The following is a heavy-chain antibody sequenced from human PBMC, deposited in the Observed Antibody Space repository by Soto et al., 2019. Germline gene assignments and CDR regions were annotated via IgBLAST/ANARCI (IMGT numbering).Heavy chain of an antibody. D-gene: IGHD5-18*01. CDR3: VKNDGYSLHY. CDR2: TYLNGGS. V-gene: IGHV4-4*02. CDR1: GGSLGRRDW. Sequence: QVQVQESGPGLVKPSGTLSLTCAVSGGSLGRRDWWSWVRQPPGKGLEWIGQTYLNGGSSYDPSLKPRPAISVDMSRNLLSLELRSVTTADTAVYYCVKNDGYSLHYWGQGALVTVSS. J-gene: IGHJ4*02.